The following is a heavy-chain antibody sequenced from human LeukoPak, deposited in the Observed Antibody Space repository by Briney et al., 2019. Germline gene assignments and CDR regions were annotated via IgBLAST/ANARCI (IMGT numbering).Heavy chain of an antibody. Sequence: GGSLRLSCAASGFTFSTYAMIWVRQAPGKGLEWVSAISGTGGNTYYADSVKGRFSVSRDNSKNTVYLQMSGLRAEDTAVYYCAKDGGYWGQGTLVTVSP. CDR1: GFTFSTYA. J-gene: IGHJ4*02. CDR2: ISGTGGNT. CDR3: AKDGGY. V-gene: IGHV3-23*01. D-gene: IGHD3-3*01.